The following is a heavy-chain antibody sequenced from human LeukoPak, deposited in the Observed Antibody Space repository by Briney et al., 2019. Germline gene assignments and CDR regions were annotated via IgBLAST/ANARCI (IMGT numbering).Heavy chain of an antibody. D-gene: IGHD3-16*01. CDR2: IKYDGSQK. Sequence: GGSLILSCAASGFTFNRHWMSWVRQAPGKGLEWVATIKYDGSQKPNADSVKGRFIISRDNAKNSLSLQMNSLRAEDTAMYYCARLLGDSTIYDLWGQGTLVTVSS. CDR3: ARLLGDSTIYDL. V-gene: IGHV3-7*01. CDR1: GFTFNRHW. J-gene: IGHJ5*02.